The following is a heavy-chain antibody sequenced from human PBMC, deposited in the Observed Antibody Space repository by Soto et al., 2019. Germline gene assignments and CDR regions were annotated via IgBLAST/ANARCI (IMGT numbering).Heavy chain of an antibody. V-gene: IGHV4-59*01. D-gene: IGHD1-26*01. J-gene: IGHJ4*02. CDR1: GGSISSYY. CDR2: IYYSGST. Sequence: SETLSLTCTVSGGSISSYYWSCIRQPPGKGLEWIGYIYYSGSTNYNPSLKSRVTISVDTSKNQFSLKLSSVTAADTAVYYCARAGRSYMALYFDYWGQGTLVTVSS. CDR3: ARAGRSYMALYFDY.